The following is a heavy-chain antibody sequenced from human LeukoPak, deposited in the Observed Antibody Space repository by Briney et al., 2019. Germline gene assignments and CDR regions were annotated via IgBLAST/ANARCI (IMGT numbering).Heavy chain of an antibody. CDR3: ARETLEVGAPDY. J-gene: IGHJ4*02. CDR1: GASVSSASY. D-gene: IGHD1-26*01. Sequence: SETLSLTCTVSGASVSSASYWTWIRQPPGKGVEWIAHIYNGVNTNYNPSLKSRVTISVDTSKNQFSLRLNSVTAADTAVCYCARETLEVGAPDYWGQGTLVTVSS. V-gene: IGHV4-61*01. CDR2: IYNGVNT.